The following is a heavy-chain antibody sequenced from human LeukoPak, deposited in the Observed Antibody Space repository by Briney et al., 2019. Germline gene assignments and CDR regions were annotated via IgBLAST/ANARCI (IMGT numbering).Heavy chain of an antibody. J-gene: IGHJ5*02. V-gene: IGHV5-51*01. CDR1: GYSFTSYL. D-gene: IGHD3-22*01. CDR2: LYPGDSDT. CDR3: ARSSGYYPNWFDP. Sequence: GESLKISCKGPGYSFTSYLIGWVRQLPVKGLEWMGILYPGDSDTRYSPSFQGQVTISADKSISTAYLQWSSLKASDTAMYYCARSSGYYPNWFDPWGQGTLVTVSS.